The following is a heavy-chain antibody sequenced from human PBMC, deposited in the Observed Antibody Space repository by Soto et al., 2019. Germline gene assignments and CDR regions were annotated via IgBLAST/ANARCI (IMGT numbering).Heavy chain of an antibody. D-gene: IGHD2-21*02. CDR1: GGSISSSSYY. Sequence: SETLSLTCTVSGGSISSSSYYWGWIRQPPGKGLEWIGSIYYSGSTYYNPSLKSRVTISVDTSKNQCSLKLSSVTAADTAVYYCASPKPDTARYYYGMDVWGQGTTVTVSS. CDR2: IYYSGST. CDR3: ASPKPDTARYYYGMDV. V-gene: IGHV4-39*01. J-gene: IGHJ6*02.